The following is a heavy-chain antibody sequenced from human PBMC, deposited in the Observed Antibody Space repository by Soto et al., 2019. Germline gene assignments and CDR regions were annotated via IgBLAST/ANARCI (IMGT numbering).Heavy chain of an antibody. CDR3: AKSLQPSVAVVATGGPDY. D-gene: IGHD3-22*01. J-gene: IGHJ4*02. CDR1: GFTFSSYA. CDR2: ISGSGGST. Sequence: GGSLRLSCAASGFTFSSYAMSWVRQAPGKGLEWVSAISGSGGSTYYADSVKGRFTISRDNSKNTLYLQMNSLRAEDTAVYYCAKSLQPSVAVVATGGPDYWGQGTLVTVSS. V-gene: IGHV3-23*01.